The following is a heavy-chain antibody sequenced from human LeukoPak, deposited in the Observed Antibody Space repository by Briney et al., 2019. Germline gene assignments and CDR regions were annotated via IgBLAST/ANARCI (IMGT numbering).Heavy chain of an antibody. CDR3: TKEKDYDFLTGYYREAFDI. Sequence: GGSLRLSCAASGFTFSSYAMSWVRQAPGKGLEWVSGLSGSGGKTYYEDSVKGRFTISRDNSKNTMYLQMNSLRDEDTALYYCTKEKDYDFLTGYYREAFDIWGQGTMVTVSS. D-gene: IGHD3-9*01. CDR1: GFTFSSYA. J-gene: IGHJ3*02. V-gene: IGHV3-23*01. CDR2: LSGSGGKT.